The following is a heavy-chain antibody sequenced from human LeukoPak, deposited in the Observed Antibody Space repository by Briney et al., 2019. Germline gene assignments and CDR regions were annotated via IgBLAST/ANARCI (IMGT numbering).Heavy chain of an antibody. CDR2: INPNSGGT. J-gene: IGHJ4*02. D-gene: IGHD2-15*01. CDR3: ARVGYCSGGSCYRDY. CDR1: GYTFTGYY. Sequence: ASVKVSCKASGYTFTGYYMHWVRQAPGQGLEWMGWINPNSGGTNYAQKFQGRVTMTRDTSISTAYMELSRLRSDDTAVYYCARVGYCSGGSCYRDYWGQGTLVTVSS. V-gene: IGHV1-2*02.